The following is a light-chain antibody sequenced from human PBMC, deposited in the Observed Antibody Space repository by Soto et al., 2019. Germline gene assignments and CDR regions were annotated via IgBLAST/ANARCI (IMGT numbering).Light chain of an antibody. CDR2: GAS. Sequence: EIVMTQSPGTLSVSTEEGATLSCRASQSVDRNLAWYHQKPGQAPRLLIYGASTRPTGIPDRFSGGESGTEVSFTISSLQSEDFAVYYCQEYDSWPLTLGGGTKVEIK. J-gene: IGKJ4*01. V-gene: IGKV3D-15*01. CDR1: QSVDRN. CDR3: QEYDSWPLT.